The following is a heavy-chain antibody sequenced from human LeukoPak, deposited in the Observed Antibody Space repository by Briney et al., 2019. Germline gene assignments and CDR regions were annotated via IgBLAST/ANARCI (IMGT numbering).Heavy chain of an antibody. CDR2: ISSSSSYI. CDR1: GFTFSSYS. V-gene: IGHV3-21*01. D-gene: IGHD5-12*01. J-gene: IGHJ4*02. CDR3: ARDPLRGYSGPEDY. Sequence: PGGSLRLSCAASGFTFSSYSMNWVRQAPGKGLEWVSSISSSSSYIYYADSVKGRFTISRDNAKNSLYLQMNSLRAEDTAVYYCARDPLRGYSGPEDYWGQGTLVTVSS.